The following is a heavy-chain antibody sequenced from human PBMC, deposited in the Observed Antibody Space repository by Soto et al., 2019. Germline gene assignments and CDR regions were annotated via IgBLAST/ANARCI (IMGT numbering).Heavy chain of an antibody. D-gene: IGHD2-15*01. J-gene: IGHJ6*02. CDR1: GGTFSSYA. Sequence: ASVKVSCKASGGTFSSYAISWVRQAPGQGLEWMGGIIPIFGTANYAQKFQGRVTITADESTSTAYMELSSLRSEDTAVYYCAIRIAARDTVVVVAATDFSYGMDVWGQGTTVTVSS. CDR2: IIPIFGTA. V-gene: IGHV1-69*13. CDR3: AIRIAARDTVVVVAATDFSYGMDV.